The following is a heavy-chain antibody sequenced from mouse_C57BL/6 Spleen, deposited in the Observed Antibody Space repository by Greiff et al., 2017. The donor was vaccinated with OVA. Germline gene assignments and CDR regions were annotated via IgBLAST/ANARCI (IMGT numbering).Heavy chain of an antibody. Sequence: VQLQQPGAELVKPGASVKLSCKASGYTFTSYWMQWVKQRPGQGLEWIGEIDPSDSYPHYNQKFKGKATLTVDTSSSTAYMQRSSLTSEDSAVYYCAGSNEAWFAYWGQGTLVTVSA. CDR3: AGSNEAWFAY. J-gene: IGHJ3*01. CDR1: GYTFTSYW. V-gene: IGHV1-50*01. CDR2: IDPSDSYP. D-gene: IGHD1-1*01.